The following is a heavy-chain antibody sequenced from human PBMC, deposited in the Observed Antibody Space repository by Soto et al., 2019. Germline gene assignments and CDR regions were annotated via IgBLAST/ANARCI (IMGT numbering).Heavy chain of an antibody. V-gene: IGHV3-21*01. Sequence: GGSLRLSCAASGFTFSSYSMNWVRQAPGKGLEWVSSISSSSSYIYYADSVKGRFTISRDNAKNSLYLQMNSLRAEDTAVYYCARDGSTAMGGVDYWGQGTLVTVSS. CDR3: ARDGSTAMGGVDY. CDR2: ISSSSSYI. CDR1: GFTFSSYS. D-gene: IGHD5-18*01. J-gene: IGHJ4*02.